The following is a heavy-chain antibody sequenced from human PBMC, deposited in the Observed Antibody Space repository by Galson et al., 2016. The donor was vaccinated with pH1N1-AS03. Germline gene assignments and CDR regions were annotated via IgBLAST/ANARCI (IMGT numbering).Heavy chain of an antibody. V-gene: IGHV3-48*03. CDR1: GFAFSRFG. CDR3: ARDPTYATSGYYYPHFDS. J-gene: IGHJ5*01. CDR2: ISNSGTTV. D-gene: IGHD3-22*01. Sequence: SLRLSCAASGFAFSRFGMHWVRQAPGKGLEWVSYISNSGTTVHYADSVKGRFTISRDNAKNSLYLQLSSLRAEDTAVYYCARDPTYATSGYYYPHFDSWGQGTLVTVSS.